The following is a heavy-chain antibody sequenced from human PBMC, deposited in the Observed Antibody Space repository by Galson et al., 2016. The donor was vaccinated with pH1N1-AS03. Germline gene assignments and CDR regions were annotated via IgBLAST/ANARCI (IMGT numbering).Heavy chain of an antibody. CDR2: FYYIANT. D-gene: IGHD4-17*01. CDR1: GGSIGVSY. Sequence: ETLSLTCTVSGGSIGVSYWSWIRQSPGRGVEWIGYFYYIANTKYNPTLKSRVTISVDTSKNQFSLNLTSVTAADTAVYYCAKLRRGPWYLDLWGRGTMVTVSS. CDR3: AKLRRGPWYLDL. J-gene: IGHJ2*01. V-gene: IGHV4-59*12.